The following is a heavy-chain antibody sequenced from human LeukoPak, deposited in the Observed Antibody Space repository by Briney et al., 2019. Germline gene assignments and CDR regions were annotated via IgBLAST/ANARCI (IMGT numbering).Heavy chain of an antibody. V-gene: IGHV3-74*01. J-gene: IGHJ4*02. CDR3: ARALGSYSDY. D-gene: IGHD1-26*01. CDR2: INGDGSST. CDR1: GFTFSGSW. Sequence: PGGSLRLSCAASGFTFSGSWMHWVRQAPGKGLVWVSRINGDGSSTSYADSVKGRFTISRDNAKNTLYLQMNSLRVEDTAVYYCARALGSYSDYWGQGTLVTVSS.